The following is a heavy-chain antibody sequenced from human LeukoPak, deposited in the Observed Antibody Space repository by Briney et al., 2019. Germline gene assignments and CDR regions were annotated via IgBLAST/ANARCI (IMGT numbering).Heavy chain of an antibody. CDR2: IWYDGSDK. Sequence: GGSLRLSCAASGFTFSSFGMHWVRQAPGKGLEWVAVIWYDGSDKYYADSVKGRFTISRDNSKNTLYLQMNSLRAEDTAVYYCARDGDITPTDVWGQGTTVTVSS. CDR1: GFTFSSFG. V-gene: IGHV3-33*01. CDR3: ARDGDITPTDV. D-gene: IGHD2-15*01. J-gene: IGHJ6*02.